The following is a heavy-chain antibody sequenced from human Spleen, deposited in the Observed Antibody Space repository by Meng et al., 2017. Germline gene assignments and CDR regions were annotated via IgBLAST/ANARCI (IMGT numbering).Heavy chain of an antibody. CDR1: GFTFSDYY. Sequence: HVQLVESGGGLVKPGGSLRLSCAASGFTFSDYYMSWIRQAPGKGLEWISYISTSGNTIYYTDSVKGRFAISRDNAKNSLYLQMSSLRAEDTAVYYCARGFNGGNSGAFGYWGQGTLVTVSS. CDR2: ISTSGNTI. V-gene: IGHV3-11*01. D-gene: IGHD4-23*01. CDR3: ARGFNGGNSGAFGY. J-gene: IGHJ4*02.